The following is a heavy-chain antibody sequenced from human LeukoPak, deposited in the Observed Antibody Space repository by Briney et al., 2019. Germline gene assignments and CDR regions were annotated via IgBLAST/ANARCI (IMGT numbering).Heavy chain of an antibody. CDR2: IYYSGST. D-gene: IGHD6-6*01. J-gene: IGHJ3*02. CDR3: ARDTGEQLVFSADAFDI. V-gene: IGHV4-59*12. Sequence: SETLSLTCTVSGGSISSYYWSWIRQPPGKGLEWIGYIYYSGSTNYNPSLKSRVTISVDTSKNQFSLKLSSVTAADTAVYYCARDTGEQLVFSADAFDIWGQGTMVTVSS. CDR1: GGSISSYY.